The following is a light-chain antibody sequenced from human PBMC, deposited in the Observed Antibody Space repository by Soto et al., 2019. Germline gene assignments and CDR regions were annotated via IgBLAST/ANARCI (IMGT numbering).Light chain of an antibody. CDR3: QHYISYSWT. CDR2: KAS. V-gene: IGKV1-5*03. J-gene: IGKJ1*01. CDR1: QSISSW. Sequence: DIQMTQSPSTLSASVGDRVTITCRASQSISSWLAWYQQKPGKAPKLLISKASSLESGVPSRFGGTGSGTEFTLTISSLQPDDFATYYCQHYISYSWTFGQGTQVDIK.